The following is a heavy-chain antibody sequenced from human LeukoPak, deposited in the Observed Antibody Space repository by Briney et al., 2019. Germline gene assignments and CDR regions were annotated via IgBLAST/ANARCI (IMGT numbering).Heavy chain of an antibody. J-gene: IGHJ5*02. CDR3: ARDFPDWYYGSGSSTLVWFDP. Sequence: SETLSLTCAVYGGSFSGYYWSWIRQPPGKGLEWIGEINHSGSINYNPSLKSRVTISVDTSKNQFSLKLSSVTAADTAVYYCARDFPDWYYGSGSSTLVWFDPWGQGTLVTVSS. V-gene: IGHV4-34*01. CDR2: INHSGSI. D-gene: IGHD3-10*01. CDR1: GGSFSGYY.